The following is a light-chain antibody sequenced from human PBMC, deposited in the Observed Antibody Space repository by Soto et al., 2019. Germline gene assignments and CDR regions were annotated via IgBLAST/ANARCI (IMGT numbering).Light chain of an antibody. V-gene: IGKV3-11*01. CDR3: QQRSSWPPIT. Sequence: PVDRVTLSFRASQSVSSSYLTWYQQKPGQAPRLLIYDASNRATGIPARFSGSGSGTDFTLTISSLEPEDFAVYYCQQRSSWPPITFGQGTRLEIK. CDR2: DAS. J-gene: IGKJ5*01. CDR1: QSVSSSY.